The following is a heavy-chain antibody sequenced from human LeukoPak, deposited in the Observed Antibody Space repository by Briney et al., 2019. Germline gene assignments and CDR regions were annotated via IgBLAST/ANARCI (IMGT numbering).Heavy chain of an antibody. V-gene: IGHV3-74*01. D-gene: IGHD5-18*01. J-gene: IGHJ5*02. CDR1: GFTFSTSW. CDR2: VGTDGSTT. CDR3: ERSIGYVES. Sequence: GGSLRPSCAASGFTFSTSWMHWVRQASGKGLEWVSHVGTDGSTTAYADSVKGRFTISRENAKNTVYLQMNSLRAEDTAVYYCERSIGYVESWGQGTLVTVSS.